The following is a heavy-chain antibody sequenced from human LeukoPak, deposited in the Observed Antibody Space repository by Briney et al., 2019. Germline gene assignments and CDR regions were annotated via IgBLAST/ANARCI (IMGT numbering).Heavy chain of an antibody. CDR1: GFPFSNYD. D-gene: IGHD2-15*01. CDR3: ARSGDITGYFDL. J-gene: IGHJ2*01. CDR2: IGAEGDT. V-gene: IGHV3-13*01. Sequence: GGSLRLSCAASGFPFSNYDMHWVRQSTGKGLEWVSVIGAEGDTNYSGSVKGRFTISRENAKNSLYLQMNSLRAGDTAVYYCARSGDITGYFDLWGRGTLVTVSS.